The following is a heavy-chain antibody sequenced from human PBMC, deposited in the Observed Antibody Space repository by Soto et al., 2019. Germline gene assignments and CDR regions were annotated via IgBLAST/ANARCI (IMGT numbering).Heavy chain of an antibody. V-gene: IGHV1-58*01. CDR1: GFTFTSSA. D-gene: IGHD6-19*01. J-gene: IGHJ4*02. CDR3: AAGGESSGWYLWRTALDY. Sequence: QMQLVQSGPEVKKPGTSVKVSCKASGFTFTSSAVQWVRQARGQRLEWIGWIVVGSGNTNYAQKLQERVTITRDMSTSTAYMELSILRSEDTAVYYCAAGGESSGWYLWRTALDYWGQGTLVTVSS. CDR2: IVVGSGNT.